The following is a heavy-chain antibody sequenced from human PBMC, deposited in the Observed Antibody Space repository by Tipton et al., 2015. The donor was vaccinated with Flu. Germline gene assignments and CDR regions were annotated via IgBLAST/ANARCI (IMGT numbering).Heavy chain of an antibody. CDR1: GGSVSSGSYY. J-gene: IGHJ4*02. Sequence: TLSLTCTVSGGSVSSGSYYWSWIRQPPGKGLEWIGYIYYTGSTKYGPSLKSRVTMSVDMSKNQFSLKLSSVTAADTAVYYCARMGYCGGGSCYWDYWGQGTLVTVSS. D-gene: IGHD2-15*01. CDR3: ARMGYCGGGSCYWDY. CDR2: IYYTGST. V-gene: IGHV4-61*01.